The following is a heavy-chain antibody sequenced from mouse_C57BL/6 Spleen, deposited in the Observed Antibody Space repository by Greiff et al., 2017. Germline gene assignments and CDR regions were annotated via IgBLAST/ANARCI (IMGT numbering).Heavy chain of an antibody. D-gene: IGHD1-1*01. J-gene: IGHJ1*03. V-gene: IGHV1-82*01. CDR3: AITTVVRYFDV. CDR1: GYAFSSSW. Sequence: VQLQQSGPELVKPGASVKISCKASGYAFSSSWMNWVKQRPGKGLEWIGRIYPGDGDTNYNGKFKGKATLTADKSSSTAYMQLSSLTSEDSAVYFCAITTVVRYFDVWGTGTTVTVSS. CDR2: IYPGDGDT.